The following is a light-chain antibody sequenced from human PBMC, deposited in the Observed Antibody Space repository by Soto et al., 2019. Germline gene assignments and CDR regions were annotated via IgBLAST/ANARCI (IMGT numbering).Light chain of an antibody. V-gene: IGLV2-8*01. CDR1: NSDVGDHYY. J-gene: IGLJ1*01. CDR2: EVT. CDR3: SSYASGNTYV. Sequence: QSALTQPPSASGSPGQSVTISCTGANSDVGDHYYVSWYQQHPGKAPKLIIYEVTKRPSGVPDRFSGSKSGNTASLTVSGLQAEDEADYYCSSYASGNTYVFGTGTKLTVL.